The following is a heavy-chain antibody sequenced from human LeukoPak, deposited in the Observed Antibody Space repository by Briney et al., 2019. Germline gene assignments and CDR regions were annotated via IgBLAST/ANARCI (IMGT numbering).Heavy chain of an antibody. Sequence: GGSLRLSCAASAFSFSNYNMNWVRQAPGKGLEWVSSITSSGSYIYYADSVKGRFTISRDNAKNSLYLQMNSLRAEDTAVYYCARDWGDNDYSKSGYWGQGTLVTVSS. CDR1: AFSFSNYN. D-gene: IGHD4-11*01. CDR2: ITSSGSYI. V-gene: IGHV3-21*01. J-gene: IGHJ4*02. CDR3: ARDWGDNDYSKSGY.